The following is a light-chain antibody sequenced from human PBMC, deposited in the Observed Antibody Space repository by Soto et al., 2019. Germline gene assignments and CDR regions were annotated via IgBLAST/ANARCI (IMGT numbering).Light chain of an antibody. CDR3: QQYFTTPLT. J-gene: IGKJ4*01. CDR2: WAS. CDR1: LNIYFKSNNRNY. V-gene: IGKV4-1*01. Sequence: DIVMAQSPDSLRVSPGERATISCTSSLNIYFKSNNRNYLSWYQQKSGQPPKLLIYWASTRESGVPDRFSGRGSGTYFPLTINNCQPVDVAVYYCQQYFTTPLTFGGGTRVDIK.